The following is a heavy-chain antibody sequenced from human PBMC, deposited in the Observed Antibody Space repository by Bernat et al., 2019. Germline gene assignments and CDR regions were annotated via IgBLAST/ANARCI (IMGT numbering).Heavy chain of an antibody. CDR2: IWYDGSNK. D-gene: IGHD3-10*01. CDR3: ERPASSTANPGGYFQH. CDR1: GFTFSSYG. V-gene: IGHV3-33*01. J-gene: IGHJ1*01. Sequence: QVQLVESGGGVVQPGRSLRLSCAASGFTFSSYGMHWVRQAPGKGLEWVAVIWYDGSNKYYADSVKGRFTISRDNSKNTLYLQMNSLRAEDTAVYYWERPASSTANPGGYFQHWGQGTLVTVSS.